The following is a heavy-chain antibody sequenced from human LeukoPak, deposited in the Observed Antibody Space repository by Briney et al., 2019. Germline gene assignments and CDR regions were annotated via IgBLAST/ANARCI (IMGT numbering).Heavy chain of an antibody. CDR2: ISYDGSNK. CDR1: GFTFSTYA. D-gene: IGHD2-2*01. V-gene: IGHV3-30-3*01. CDR3: AREHDIVVVPAAILDY. J-gene: IGHJ4*02. Sequence: GSLRLSCAASGFTFSTYAMHWVRQAPGKGLEWVALISYDGSNKYYADSVKGRFTVSRDNSKNTLYLQMNSLRAEDTAVYYCAREHDIVVVPAAILDYWGQGTLVTVSS.